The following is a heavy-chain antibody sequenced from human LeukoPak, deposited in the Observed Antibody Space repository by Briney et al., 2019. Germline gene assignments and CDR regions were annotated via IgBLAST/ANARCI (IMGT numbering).Heavy chain of an antibody. D-gene: IGHD3-3*01. CDR1: GLTFINFG. CDR3: AKSRLSGINDAFDI. Sequence: GGSLRLSCAASGLTFINFGMTWVRQAPGKGREWVSAISGSAVITFYADSVKGRFTISRDNSNNTLYLQMNSLNADDTALYYCAKSRLSGINDAFDIWGQGTMVTVSS. V-gene: IGHV3-23*01. CDR2: ISGSAVIT. J-gene: IGHJ3*02.